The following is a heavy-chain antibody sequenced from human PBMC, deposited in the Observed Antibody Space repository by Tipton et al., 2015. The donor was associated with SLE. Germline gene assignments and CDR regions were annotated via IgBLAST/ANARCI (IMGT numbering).Heavy chain of an antibody. CDR2: INHSGST. D-gene: IGHD6-13*01. Sequence: TLSLTCAVYGGSFSGYYWCWIRQSPGKGLEWIGEINHSGSTNYNPSLKSRVTISVDTSKNQFSLKLSSVTAADTAVYYCARRRSEAAGVPLEPEYFPHWGQGTLVSVSS. V-gene: IGHV4-34*01. J-gene: IGHJ1*01. CDR3: ARRRSEAAGVPLEPEYFPH. CDR1: GGSFSGYY.